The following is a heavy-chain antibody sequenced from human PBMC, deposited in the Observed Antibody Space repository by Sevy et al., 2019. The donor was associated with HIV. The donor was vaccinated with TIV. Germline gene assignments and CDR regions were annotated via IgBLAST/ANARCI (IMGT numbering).Heavy chain of an antibody. CDR2: ISWNSGSI. D-gene: IGHD3-10*01. V-gene: IGHV3-9*01. J-gene: IGHJ6*02. Sequence: GGSLRLSCAASGFTFDDYAMHWVRQAPGKGLEWVSGISWNSGSIGYADSVKGRFTISRDNAKNSLYLQMNRLRAEDTALYYCAAVGFGELSAYYGMDVWGQGTTVTVSS. CDR1: GFTFDDYA. CDR3: AAVGFGELSAYYGMDV.